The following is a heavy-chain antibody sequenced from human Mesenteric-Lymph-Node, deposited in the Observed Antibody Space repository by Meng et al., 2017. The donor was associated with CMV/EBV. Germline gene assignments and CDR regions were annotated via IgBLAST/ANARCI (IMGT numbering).Heavy chain of an antibody. CDR3: ARAKFGTIVVVPGAAPFDY. CDR2: INHSGST. D-gene: IGHD2-2*01. CDR1: GGSFSGYY. V-gene: IGHV4-34*01. Sequence: SETLSLTCAVYGGSFSGYYWSWIRQPPGKGLEWIGEINHSGSTNYNPSLKSRVTISVDTSKNRFSLKLSSVTAADTAVYYCARAKFGTIVVVPGAAPFDYWGQGTLVTVSS. J-gene: IGHJ4*02.